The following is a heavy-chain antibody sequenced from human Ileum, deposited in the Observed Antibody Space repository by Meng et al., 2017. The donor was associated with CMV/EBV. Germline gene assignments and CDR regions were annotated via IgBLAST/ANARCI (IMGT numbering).Heavy chain of an antibody. V-gene: IGHV4-59*02. D-gene: IGHD1-14*01. J-gene: IGHJ4*02. CDR3: ARRRNPGPFDS. CDR1: RASVSIHY. Sequence: SETLSLTCTVSRASVSIHYWSWIRQSPEKGLEWIGYNYYRGRPSLNPSLKSRVTISIDTSKNQFSLKLNSLTAADTGVYFCARRRNPGPFDSWGQGNLVTVSS. CDR2: NYYRGRP.